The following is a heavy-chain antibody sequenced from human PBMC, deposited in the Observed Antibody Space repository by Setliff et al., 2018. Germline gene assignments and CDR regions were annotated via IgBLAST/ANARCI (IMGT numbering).Heavy chain of an antibody. D-gene: IGHD3-10*01. CDR2: IYPDDSDA. CDR1: GYSFTSYW. Sequence: GESLKISCKGSGYSFTSYWIGWVRQMPGKGLEWMGIIYPDDSDARYSPSFQGQVTMSADKSISTAYLQWSSLKASDTAIYYCARVGDYMGFYYNYYMDVWGKGATVTVSS. CDR3: ARVGDYMGFYYNYYMDV. J-gene: IGHJ6*03. V-gene: IGHV5-51*01.